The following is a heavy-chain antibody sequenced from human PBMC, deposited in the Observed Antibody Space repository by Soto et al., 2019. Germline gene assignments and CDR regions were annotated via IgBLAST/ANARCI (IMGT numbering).Heavy chain of an antibody. Sequence: GGSLRLSCVVPGSIFIGYGMHWVRQAPGKGLEWVAVIWHDGSEIYYADSVKGRFTISRDNSKNTLYLQMNSLRAEDTAVYYCARDGIGGPPFRGFIHYPGQATLVTGSS. CDR1: GSIFIGYG. CDR3: ARDGIGGPPFRGFIHY. V-gene: IGHV3-33*01. CDR2: IWHDGSEI. J-gene: IGHJ4*02. D-gene: IGHD2-15*01.